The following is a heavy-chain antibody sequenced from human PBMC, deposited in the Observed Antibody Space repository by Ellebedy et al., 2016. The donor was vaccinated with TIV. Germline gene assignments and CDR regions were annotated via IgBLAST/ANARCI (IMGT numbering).Heavy chain of an antibody. D-gene: IGHD2-15*01. CDR3: ARDVAGFDP. CDR2: INPRGGST. Sequence: ASVKVSCKASGYTFTSYFMHWVRQAPGQGLEWMGIINPRGGSTSYAQKFQGRVTMTRETSTSTVYMELSSLRYDDTAVYYCARDVAGFDPWGQGTLVTVSS. J-gene: IGHJ5*02. V-gene: IGHV1-46*01. CDR1: GYTFTSYF.